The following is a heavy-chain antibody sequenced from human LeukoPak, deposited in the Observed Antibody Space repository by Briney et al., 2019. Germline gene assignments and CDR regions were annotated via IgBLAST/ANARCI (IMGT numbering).Heavy chain of an antibody. Sequence: GGSLRLSCAASGFTFSGSAMHWVRQASGKGLEWVGRIRSKANSYATAYAASVKGRFTISRDDSENTAYLQMNSLKTEDTAVYYCAVLRYFDWLSKGYFDYWGQGTLVTVSS. J-gene: IGHJ4*02. CDR2: IRSKANSYAT. V-gene: IGHV3-73*01. CDR1: GFTFSGSA. D-gene: IGHD3-9*01. CDR3: AVLRYFDWLSKGYFDY.